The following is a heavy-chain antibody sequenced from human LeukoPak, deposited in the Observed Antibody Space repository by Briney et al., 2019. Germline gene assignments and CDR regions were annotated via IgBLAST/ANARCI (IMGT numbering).Heavy chain of an antibody. D-gene: IGHD1-14*01. J-gene: IGHJ3*02. Sequence: SETLSLTCAVYGGSFSGYYWSWIRQPPGKGLEWIGEINHSGSTNYNPSLKSRVTISVDTSKNQFSLKLSSATAADTAVYYCARGRTPDAFDIWGQGTMVTVSS. CDR3: ARGRTPDAFDI. CDR1: GGSFSGYY. CDR2: INHSGST. V-gene: IGHV4-34*01.